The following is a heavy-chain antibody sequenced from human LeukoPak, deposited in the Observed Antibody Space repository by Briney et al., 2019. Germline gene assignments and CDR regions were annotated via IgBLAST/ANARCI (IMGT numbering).Heavy chain of an antibody. J-gene: IGHJ4*02. CDR1: GFTFSSYG. D-gene: IGHD6-19*01. Sequence: GGSLRLSCATSGFTFSSYGMSWVRQAPGKGLEWVSAISGGGGSTYYADSVKGRFTISRDKSKNTLYLQMNSLRAEDTAVYYCAKTSGWPYYFDYWGQGTLVTVSS. CDR2: ISGGGGST. CDR3: AKTSGWPYYFDY. V-gene: IGHV3-23*01.